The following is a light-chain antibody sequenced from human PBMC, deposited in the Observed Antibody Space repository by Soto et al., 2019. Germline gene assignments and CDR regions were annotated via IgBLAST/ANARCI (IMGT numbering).Light chain of an antibody. CDR1: QSVSRSY. Sequence: EIVLTQSPGTLSLSPGERATLSCRASQSVSRSYLAWYQQKPGQAPRLLIYVASSRATGIPDRFSGSGSGTDFTLTIRRLEPEDFAVYYCQQRSNWPPALTFGGGTKVDIK. CDR3: QQRSNWPPALT. CDR2: VAS. J-gene: IGKJ4*01. V-gene: IGKV3D-20*02.